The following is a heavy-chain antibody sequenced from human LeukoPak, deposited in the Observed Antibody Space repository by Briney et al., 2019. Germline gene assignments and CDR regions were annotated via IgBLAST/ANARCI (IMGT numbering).Heavy chain of an antibody. CDR2: IYHSGST. D-gene: IGHD5-24*01. CDR3: ARVAWGDGYNYDLRY. J-gene: IGHJ4*02. V-gene: IGHV4-38-2*02. CDR1: GYSISSGYY. Sequence: PSETLSLTCTVSGYSISSGYYWGWIRQPPGKGLEWIGSIYHSGSTYYNPSLKSRVAISVDTSKNQFSLKLSSVTAADTAVYYCARVAWGDGYNYDLRYWGQGTLVTVSS.